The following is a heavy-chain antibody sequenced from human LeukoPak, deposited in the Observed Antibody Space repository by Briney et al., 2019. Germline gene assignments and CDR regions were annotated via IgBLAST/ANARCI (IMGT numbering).Heavy chain of an antibody. Sequence: SEALSLTCTVSGGSISSYYWSWIRQPAGKGLEWIGRIYTSGSTNYNPSLESRVTMSVDTSKNQFSLKLSSVTAADTAVYYCARDFPRYYDSSGSSGAFDIWGQGTMVTVSS. CDR1: GGSISSYY. J-gene: IGHJ3*02. CDR3: ARDFPRYYDSSGSSGAFDI. V-gene: IGHV4-4*07. D-gene: IGHD3-22*01. CDR2: IYTSGST.